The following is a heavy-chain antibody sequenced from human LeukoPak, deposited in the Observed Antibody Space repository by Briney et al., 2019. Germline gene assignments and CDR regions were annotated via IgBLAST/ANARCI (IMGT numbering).Heavy chain of an antibody. J-gene: IGHJ5*02. D-gene: IGHD3-9*01. Sequence: ASVKVSCKASGYTCTSYGISWVRQAPGQGLEWMGWSSAYYGNTTYAQKRQGISTMPTETSTSTAYMELRSLRSDDTAVYCCARGGQLRSFDWFGGKYNWLDPWGQGTLVTVSS. CDR2: SSAYYGNT. V-gene: IGHV1-18*01. CDR3: ARGGQLRSFDWFGGKYNWLDP. CDR1: GYTCTSYG.